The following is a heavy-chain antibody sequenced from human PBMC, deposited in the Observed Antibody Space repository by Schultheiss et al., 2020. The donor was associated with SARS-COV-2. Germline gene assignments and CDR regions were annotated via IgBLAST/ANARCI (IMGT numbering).Heavy chain of an antibody. CDR2: INHSGST. Sequence: SETLSLTCTVSGGSISSSSYYWGWIRQPPGKGLEWIGEINHSGSTNYNPSLKSRVTISVDTSKNQFSLKLSSVTAADTAVYYCARHVYPIVGATTPWAFDIWGQGTMVTVSS. V-gene: IGHV4-39*01. J-gene: IGHJ3*02. D-gene: IGHD1-26*01. CDR3: ARHVYPIVGATTPWAFDI. CDR1: GGSISSSSYY.